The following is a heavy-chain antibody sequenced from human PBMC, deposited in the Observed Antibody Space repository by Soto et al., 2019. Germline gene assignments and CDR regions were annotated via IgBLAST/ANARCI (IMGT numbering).Heavy chain of an antibody. J-gene: IGHJ4*02. CDR2: IYPGDSDT. Sequence: GESLKISCKGSGYSFSSYWIAWVRQMPGKGLEWMGTIYPGDSDTRYSPSFQGQVTISADKSISTASLQWGSLKASGTAMYYCARLGSNGYYSSNFDYWGQGTLVTVSS. CDR1: GYSFSSYW. CDR3: ARLGSNGYYSSNFDY. D-gene: IGHD3-22*01. V-gene: IGHV5-51*01.